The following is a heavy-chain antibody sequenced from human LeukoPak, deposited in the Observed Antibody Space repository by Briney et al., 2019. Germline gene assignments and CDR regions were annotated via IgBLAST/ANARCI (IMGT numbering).Heavy chain of an antibody. V-gene: IGHV3-7*03. CDR1: GFPFSSYS. Sequence: GGSLRLSCAASGFPFSSYSMTWVRQAPGKGLEWVANIKPDGTTKFYVDSVRGRFTISRDNALNSLYLQMNSLRAEDTAIYYCARSIPYGTTWYGRSDYWGQGTLVTVSS. CDR3: ARSIPYGTTWYGRSDY. J-gene: IGHJ4*02. D-gene: IGHD6-13*01. CDR2: IKPDGTTK.